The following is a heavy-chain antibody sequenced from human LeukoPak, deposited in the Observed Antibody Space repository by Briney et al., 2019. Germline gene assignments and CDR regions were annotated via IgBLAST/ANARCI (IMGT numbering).Heavy chain of an antibody. CDR1: GFTFSSYS. D-gene: IGHD4-17*01. CDR3: ARVEVNGDYISPY. J-gene: IGHJ4*02. V-gene: IGHV3-21*01. Sequence: GGPLRLSCAASGFTFSSYSMNWVRQAPGKGLEWVSSISSSSSYIYYADSVKGRFTISRDNAKNSLYLQMNSLRAEDTAVYYCARVEVNGDYISPYWGQGTLVTVSS. CDR2: ISSSSSYI.